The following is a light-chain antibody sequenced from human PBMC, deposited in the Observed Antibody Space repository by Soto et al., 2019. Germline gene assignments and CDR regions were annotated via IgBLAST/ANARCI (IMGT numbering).Light chain of an antibody. CDR3: QQYVSWT. J-gene: IGKJ1*01. CDR1: QTISSNY. Sequence: EIVLTQSPGTLSVSPGERATLSCRASQTISSNYLAWYQQKPGQAPSLLIYGTSSRATGIPDRFSGSGSGTNFHLNLQRMEPEGSAIFYCQQYVSWTFGQGTKVEIK. CDR2: GTS. V-gene: IGKV3-20*01.